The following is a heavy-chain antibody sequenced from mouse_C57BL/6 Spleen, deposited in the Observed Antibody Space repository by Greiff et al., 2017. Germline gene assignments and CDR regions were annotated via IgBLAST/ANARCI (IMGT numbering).Heavy chain of an antibody. CDR1: GYTFTSYW. Sequence: QVQLQQPGAELVRPGSSVKLSCKASGYTFTSYWMDWVKQRPGQGLEWIGNIYPSDSETHYNQKFKDKATLTVDKSSSTAYMQLSSLTSEDSAVYYCARRRGLPFDYWGQGTTLTVSS. CDR3: ARRRGLPFDY. J-gene: IGHJ2*01. CDR2: IYPSDSET. V-gene: IGHV1-61*01. D-gene: IGHD2-2*01.